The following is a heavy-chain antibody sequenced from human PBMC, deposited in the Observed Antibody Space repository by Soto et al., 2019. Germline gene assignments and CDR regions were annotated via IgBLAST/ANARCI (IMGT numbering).Heavy chain of an antibody. J-gene: IGHJ5*02. CDR2: IYYSGSN. V-gene: IGHV4-59*08. CDR1: GGSISSYY. D-gene: IGHD2-8*01. Sequence: SETLSLTCTVSGGSISSYYWSWIRQPPGKGLEWVGYIYYSGSNNYNPSLKSRVTISVDTSKNQFSLKLSSVTAADTAVYYCARHEYGASGWFDPWGQGTLVTVSS. CDR3: ARHEYGASGWFDP.